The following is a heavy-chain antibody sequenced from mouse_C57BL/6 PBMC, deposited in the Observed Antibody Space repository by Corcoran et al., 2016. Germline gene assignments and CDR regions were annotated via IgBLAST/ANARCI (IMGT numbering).Heavy chain of an antibody. Sequence: EVQLQQSGPVLVKPGASVKMSCKASGYTFTDYYMNWVKQSHGKSLEWIGVINPYNGGTSYNQKFKGKATLTVDKSSSTAYMELNSLTSEDSAVYYCASHYYGSSYGFAYWGQGTLVTVSA. CDR3: ASHYYGSSYGFAY. J-gene: IGHJ3*01. V-gene: IGHV1-19*01. D-gene: IGHD1-1*01. CDR2: INPYNGGT. CDR1: GYTFTDYY.